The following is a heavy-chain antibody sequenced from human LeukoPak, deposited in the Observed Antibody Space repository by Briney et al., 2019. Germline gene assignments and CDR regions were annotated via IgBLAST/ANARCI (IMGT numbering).Heavy chain of an antibody. J-gene: IGHJ4*02. Sequence: SETLSLTCAVYGGSFSGYYWSWIRQPPGKGLEWIGEINHSGSTNYNPSLKSRVTISVDTSKNQFSLKLSSVTAADTAVYYCARVQNYYDSSGRNFDYWGQGTLVTVSS. CDR2: INHSGST. D-gene: IGHD3-22*01. CDR1: GGSFSGYY. CDR3: ARVQNYYDSSGRNFDY. V-gene: IGHV4-34*01.